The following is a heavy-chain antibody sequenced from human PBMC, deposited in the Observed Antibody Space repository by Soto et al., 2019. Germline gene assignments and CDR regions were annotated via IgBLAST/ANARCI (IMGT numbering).Heavy chain of an antibody. CDR2: IFHTGAT. CDR3: ARRLLEWGDAFDV. J-gene: IGHJ3*01. Sequence: QVNLQESGPGLVRPSDTLSLTCVVSGSSVTDSDWWVWIRQPPGKGLEWVGSIFHTGATYSNPSLKNRVSFSVDKSKNHFSLRLTSATALDTAVYFCARRLLEWGDAFDVWGQGALVTVSS. CDR1: GSSVTDSDW. D-gene: IGHD1-26*01. V-gene: IGHV4-28*01.